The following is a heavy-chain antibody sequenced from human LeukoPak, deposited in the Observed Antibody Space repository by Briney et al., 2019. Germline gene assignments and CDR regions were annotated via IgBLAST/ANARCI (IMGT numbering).Heavy chain of an antibody. V-gene: IGHV4-4*07. D-gene: IGHD2-15*01. J-gene: IGHJ4*02. CDR2: IYTSGST. Sequence: SETLSLTCTVSGGSISSYYWSWIRQPAGKGLEWIGRIYTSGSTNYNPSLKSRVTISVDKSKNQFSLKLSSVTAADTAVYYCARVSCSGGSCLQPFDYWGQGTLVTVSS. CDR1: GGSISSYY. CDR3: ARVSCSGGSCLQPFDY.